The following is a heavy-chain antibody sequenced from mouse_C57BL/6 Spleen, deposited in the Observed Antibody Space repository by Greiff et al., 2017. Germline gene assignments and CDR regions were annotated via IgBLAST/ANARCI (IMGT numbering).Heavy chain of an antibody. Sequence: VQLPQPGAELVKPGASVTLSCKASGYTFTSYWLPWVTQRPGRGLEWIGEIDPSASSTNYNQKFKGKAPLTVDTSSSTAYMPLSSLTSEDSAVYYGASWDYYGSSWFAYWGQGTLVTVSA. CDR1: GYTFTSYW. CDR2: IDPSASST. CDR3: ASWDYYGSSWFAY. J-gene: IGHJ3*01. D-gene: IGHD1-1*01. V-gene: IGHV1-50*01.